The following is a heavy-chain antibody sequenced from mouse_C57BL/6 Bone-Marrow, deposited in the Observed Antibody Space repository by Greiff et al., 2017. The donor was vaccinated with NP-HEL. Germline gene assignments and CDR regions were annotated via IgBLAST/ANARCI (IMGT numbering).Heavy chain of an antibody. Sequence: EVQLVESGGGLVKPGGSLKLSCAASGFTFSSYAMSWVRQTPEKRLEWVATISAGGSYTYYPDNVKGRFTISRDNAKNNLYLQMSHLKSEDTAMYYCARDQGTRFAYWGQGTLVTVSA. V-gene: IGHV5-4*01. J-gene: IGHJ3*01. CDR1: GFTFSSYA. D-gene: IGHD3-2*02. CDR3: ARDQGTRFAY. CDR2: ISAGGSYT.